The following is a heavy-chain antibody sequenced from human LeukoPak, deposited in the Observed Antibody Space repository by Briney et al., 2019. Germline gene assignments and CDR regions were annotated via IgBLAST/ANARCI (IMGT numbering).Heavy chain of an antibody. CDR2: ISYDGSNK. CDR1: GFTFSSYA. Sequence: GGSLRLSCAASGFTFSSYAMHWVRQAPGKGLEWVAVISYDGSNKYYADSVKGRFTISRDNSKNTLYLQMNSLRAEDTAVYYCARDLRGGYYYDSSGYHWGQGTLVTVSS. D-gene: IGHD3-22*01. CDR3: ARDLRGGYYYDSSGYH. J-gene: IGHJ4*02. V-gene: IGHV3-30-3*01.